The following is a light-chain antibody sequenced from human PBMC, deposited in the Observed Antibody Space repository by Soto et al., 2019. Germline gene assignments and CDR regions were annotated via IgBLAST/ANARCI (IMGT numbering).Light chain of an antibody. CDR1: HSIKNY. CDR2: DAS. J-gene: IGKJ1*01. CDR3: QQRSNWPRT. V-gene: IGKV3-11*01. Sequence: EIVLTQSPVSLSLSPGEIATLSFNTSHSIKNYLALYQQKPGQAPRLLIYDASNRATGIPARFSGSGSGTDFTLTISSLEPEDFALYYCQQRSNWPRTFGQGTKVDNK.